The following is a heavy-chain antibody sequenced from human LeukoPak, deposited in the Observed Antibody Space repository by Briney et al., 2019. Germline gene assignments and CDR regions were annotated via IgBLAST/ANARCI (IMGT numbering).Heavy chain of an antibody. CDR2: ISPNSGGT. V-gene: IGHV1-2*02. J-gene: IGHJ6*02. Sequence: ASVKVSCKASGGTFSSYAISWVRQAPGQGLEWMGWISPNSGGTNYAQKFQGRVTMTRDTSISTAYMELSRLRSDDTAVYYCARAASITRIVVAPYGMDVWGQGTTVTVSS. CDR1: GGTFSSYA. CDR3: ARAASITRIVVAPYGMDV. D-gene: IGHD3-22*01.